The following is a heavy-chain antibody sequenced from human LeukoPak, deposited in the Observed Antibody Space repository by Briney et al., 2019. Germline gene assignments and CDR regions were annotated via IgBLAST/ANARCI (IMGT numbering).Heavy chain of an antibody. V-gene: IGHV3-74*01. D-gene: IGHD6-19*01. CDR1: GFTFSSYW. Sequence: GGSLRLSCAASGFTFSSYWMHWVRQALGKGLVWVSRIFSDASSTNYADSVKGRFTISRDNAKNTLYLQMNSLRADDTAVYYCARVLPNSGRYFDYWGQGTLVTVSS. J-gene: IGHJ4*02. CDR3: ARVLPNSGRYFDY. CDR2: IFSDASST.